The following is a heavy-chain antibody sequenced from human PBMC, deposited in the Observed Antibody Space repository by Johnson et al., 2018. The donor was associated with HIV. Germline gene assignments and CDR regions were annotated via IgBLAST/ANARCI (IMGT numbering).Heavy chain of an antibody. J-gene: IGHJ3*02. D-gene: IGHD1-26*01. CDR2: IRYDGSNK. CDR1: GFTFDDYA. V-gene: IGHV3-33*08. Sequence: QVQLVESGGGLVQPGRSLRLSCAASGFTFDDYAMHWVRQAPGKGLDWVAFIRYDGSNKYYADSVKGRFTISRDNSKNTLYLQMNSLRAEDTAVYYCAKVGAKVPDAFDIWGQGTMVTVSS. CDR3: AKVGAKVPDAFDI.